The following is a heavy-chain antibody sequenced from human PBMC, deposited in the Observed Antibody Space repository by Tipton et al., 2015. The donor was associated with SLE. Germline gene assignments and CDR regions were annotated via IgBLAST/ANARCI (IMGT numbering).Heavy chain of an antibody. CDR1: GGSISSHY. Sequence: TLSLTCTVSGGSISSHYWSWIRQHPGKGLEWIGYIYYSGSTYYNPSLKSRVTISVDKSKNQFSLKLTSVTAADTAVYYCAREGGSGSYSGYWGQGTLVTVSS. CDR3: AREGGSGSYSGY. J-gene: IGHJ4*02. D-gene: IGHD3-10*01. V-gene: IGHV4-31*03. CDR2: IYYSGST.